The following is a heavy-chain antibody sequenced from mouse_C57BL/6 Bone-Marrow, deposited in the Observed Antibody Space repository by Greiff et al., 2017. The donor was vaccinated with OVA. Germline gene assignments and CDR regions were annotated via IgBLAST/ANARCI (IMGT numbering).Heavy chain of an antibody. D-gene: IGHD1-1*01. CDR2: IYPRDGST. CDR3: ARRPIYYYGSSQFAY. Sequence: QVQLQQSGPELVKPGASVKLSCKASGYTFTSYDINWVKQRPGQGLEWIGWIYPRDGSTKYNEKFKGKATLTVDTSSSTAYMELHSLTSEDSAVYFCARRPIYYYGSSQFAYWGQGTLVTVSA. CDR1: GYTFTSYD. V-gene: IGHV1-85*01. J-gene: IGHJ3*01.